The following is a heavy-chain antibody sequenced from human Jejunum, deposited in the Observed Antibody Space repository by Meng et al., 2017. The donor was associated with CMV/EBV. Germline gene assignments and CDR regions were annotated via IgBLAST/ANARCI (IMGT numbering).Heavy chain of an antibody. V-gene: IGHV3-30-3*01. Sequence: SSHLMHWVRQAPGKGLEWVGFISYDGTNKYYADSVKDRFTISRDNSKNTLYLQVNSLRPEDTAVYYCARGDCSSATCSVYYYGLDVWGQGTTVTVSS. J-gene: IGHJ6*02. CDR3: ARGDCSSATCSVYYYGLDV. D-gene: IGHD2-2*01. CDR2: ISYDGTNK. CDR1: SSHL.